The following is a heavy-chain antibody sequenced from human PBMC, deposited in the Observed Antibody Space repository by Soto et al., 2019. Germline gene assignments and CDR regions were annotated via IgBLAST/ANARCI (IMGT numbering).Heavy chain of an antibody. Sequence: QVQLQESGPGLVKPSGTLSLTCAVSNGSITSGNWWSWVRQPPGKGLGWIGDIYQTGSTNYNPSLRSRVIISVDKSKNNFSLSLSSVTAADTAVYFCARVWGALAPIAGWFSPWGRGILVTVSS. CDR3: ARVWGALAPIAGWFSP. D-gene: IGHD3-16*01. V-gene: IGHV4-4*02. CDR1: NGSITSGNW. CDR2: IYQTGST. J-gene: IGHJ5*02.